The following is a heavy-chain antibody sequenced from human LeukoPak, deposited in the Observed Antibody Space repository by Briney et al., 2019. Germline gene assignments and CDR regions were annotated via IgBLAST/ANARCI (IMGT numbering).Heavy chain of an antibody. Sequence: ASVKVSCKASGYTFTGYYMHWVRQAPGQGLEWIGWINPNSGGTNYAQKFQGRVTMTRDTSISTAYMELSRLRSDDTAVYYCARDRYGDYVYYYMDVWGKGTTVTVSS. CDR3: ARDRYGDYVYYYMDV. J-gene: IGHJ6*03. V-gene: IGHV1-2*02. CDR2: INPNSGGT. D-gene: IGHD4-17*01. CDR1: GYTFTGYY.